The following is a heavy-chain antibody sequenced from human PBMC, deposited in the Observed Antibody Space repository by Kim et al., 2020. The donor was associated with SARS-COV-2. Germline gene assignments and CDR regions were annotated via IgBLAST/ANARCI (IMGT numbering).Heavy chain of an antibody. Sequence: NYNPSLKSRVTISVDTSKNQFSLELGSVTAADTAVDYCASHSLKGGGFDYWGQGTLVTVSS. CDR3: ASHSLKGGGFDY. V-gene: IGHV4-59*08. D-gene: IGHD3-16*01. J-gene: IGHJ4*02.